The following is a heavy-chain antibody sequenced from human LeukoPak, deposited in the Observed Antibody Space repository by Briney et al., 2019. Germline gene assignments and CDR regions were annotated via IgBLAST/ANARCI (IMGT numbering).Heavy chain of an antibody. J-gene: IGHJ5*02. Sequence: ASVKVSCKASGYTFTSYGISWVRQAPGQGLEWMGWISAYNGNTNYAQKLQGRVTMTTDTSTSTAYMELRSLRSDDAAVYYCAGGRSGSYGSWFDPWGQGTLVTVSS. D-gene: IGHD3-10*01. CDR1: GYTFTSYG. CDR3: AGGRSGSYGSWFDP. CDR2: ISAYNGNT. V-gene: IGHV1-18*01.